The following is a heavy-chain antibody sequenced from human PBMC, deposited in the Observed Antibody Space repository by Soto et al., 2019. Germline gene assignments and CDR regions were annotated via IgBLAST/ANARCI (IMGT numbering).Heavy chain of an antibody. J-gene: IGHJ3*01. CDR3: ARRVGVVRVYDAYDL. CDR1: GYTFTIYG. V-gene: IGHV1-18*01. D-gene: IGHD2-2*01. Sequence: QVQLVQSGAEVKKPGASVKVSCKASGYTFTIYGISWMRQAPGQGLEWMGWISADNGNTKYAQKFQGRVTMTTDTYRSTAYMEVRSLRSDDTAVYYCARRVGVVRVYDAYDLWGQGTMVTVSS. CDR2: ISADNGNT.